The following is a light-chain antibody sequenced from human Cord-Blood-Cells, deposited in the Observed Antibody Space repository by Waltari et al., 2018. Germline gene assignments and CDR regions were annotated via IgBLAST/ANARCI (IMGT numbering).Light chain of an antibody. CDR1: QSVSSSY. Sequence: EIVLTQSPGTLSLSPGERATLSCRASQSVSSSYLAWYQQKPGQAPRLLFYGASSMATGIPDRFSGSGSGTDFTLTISRLEPEDFAVYYCQQYGSSFTFGPGTKVDIK. CDR3: QQYGSSFT. V-gene: IGKV3-20*01. CDR2: GAS. J-gene: IGKJ3*01.